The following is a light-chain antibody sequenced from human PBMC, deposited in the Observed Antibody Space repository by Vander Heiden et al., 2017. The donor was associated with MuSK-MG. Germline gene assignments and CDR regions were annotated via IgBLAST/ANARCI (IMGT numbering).Light chain of an antibody. CDR1: QSISSY. CDR2: AAS. V-gene: IGKV1-39*01. Sequence: DIQMTQSPFPLSASAGDRVTITCRASQSISSYLNWYQQKPGKAPKLLIYAASSLQSGVPSRFSGSGSGTDFTLTISSLQPEDFATYYCQQSYSTPLTFGPGTKVDIK. CDR3: QQSYSTPLT. J-gene: IGKJ3*01.